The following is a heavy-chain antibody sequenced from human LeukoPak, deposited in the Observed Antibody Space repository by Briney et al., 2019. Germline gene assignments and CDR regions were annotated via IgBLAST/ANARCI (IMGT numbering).Heavy chain of an antibody. V-gene: IGHV1-8*02. CDR1: GYTFTSYD. D-gene: IGHD4-17*01. CDR2: MNPNSGNT. CDR3: ARTYGDYTSFDY. J-gene: IGHJ4*02. Sequence: GASVKVSCKASGYTFTSYDINWVRQATGQGLEWMGWMNPNSGNTGYAQKFQGRVTITRNTSISTAYMEPSSLRSEDTAVYYCARTYGDYTSFDYWGQGTLVTVSS.